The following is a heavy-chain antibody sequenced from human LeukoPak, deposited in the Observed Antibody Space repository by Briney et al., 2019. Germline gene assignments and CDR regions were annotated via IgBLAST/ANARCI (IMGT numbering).Heavy chain of an antibody. V-gene: IGHV1-8*03. D-gene: IGHD1-26*01. Sequence: GASVKVSCKASGYTFTSYDINWVRQATGQGLEGMGWMNPNSVNTGYPQKFHGSVTITRNTSISTAYMELSSLRSEDTAVYYCARGRGGGLDEVDYWGQGTLVTVSA. CDR3: ARGRGGGLDEVDY. CDR2: MNPNSVNT. J-gene: IGHJ4*02. CDR1: GYTFTSYD.